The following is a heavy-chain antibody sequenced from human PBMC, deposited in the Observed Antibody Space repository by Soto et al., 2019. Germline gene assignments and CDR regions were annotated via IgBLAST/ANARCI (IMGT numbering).Heavy chain of an antibody. V-gene: IGHV3-21*01. Sequence: PGGSLRLSCAASGFTVSTYTMNWVRQAPGKGLEWVSSISSSSSYTYYADSVKGRFTISRDNAKNSLYLQMNSLRAEDTAVYYCAREITGYGSLTYFGYWGQGTLVTVSS. J-gene: IGHJ4*02. CDR1: GFTVSTYT. D-gene: IGHD3-10*01. CDR2: ISSSSSYT. CDR3: AREITGYGSLTYFGY.